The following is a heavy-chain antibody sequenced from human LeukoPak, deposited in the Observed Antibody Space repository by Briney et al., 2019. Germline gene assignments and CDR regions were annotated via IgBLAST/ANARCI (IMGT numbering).Heavy chain of an antibody. Sequence: PGGSLRLSCAASGFTFSSYATSWVGQAPGKGLEGVSSISGSGSSTYYAGSVRGRFTIFRDNAKNTLYLQMNILRAEDTAVYYCAKGLIGSSGSPSYYFDYWGQGTLVTVSS. V-gene: IGHV3-23*01. CDR2: ISGSGSST. D-gene: IGHD3-22*01. CDR1: GFTFSSYA. CDR3: AKGLIGSSGSPSYYFDY. J-gene: IGHJ4*02.